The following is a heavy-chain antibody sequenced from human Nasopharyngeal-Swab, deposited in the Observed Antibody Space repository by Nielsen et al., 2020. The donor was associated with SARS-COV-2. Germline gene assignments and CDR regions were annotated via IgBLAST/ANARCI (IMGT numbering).Heavy chain of an antibody. Sequence: GESLKISCTASGFTFSTYQMSWVRQAPGKGLEWISHITRSDITMYADSVKGRFTISRDKAKNTLYLQMTSLRDEATAIYYCARDGVAVPGGYNWFDPWGRGTLVTVSS. J-gene: IGHJ5*02. CDR2: ITRSDITM. CDR3: ARDGVAVPGGYNWFDP. D-gene: IGHD3-16*01. CDR1: GFTFSTYQ. V-gene: IGHV3-48*03.